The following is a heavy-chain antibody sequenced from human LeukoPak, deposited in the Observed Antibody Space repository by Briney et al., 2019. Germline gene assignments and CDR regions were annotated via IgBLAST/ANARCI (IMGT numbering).Heavy chain of an antibody. Sequence: PSETLSLTCAVYGGSFSGYYWSWIRQPPGKGLGWIGSIYYSESTYYNPSLKSRVTISVDTSKNQFSLKLSPVTAADTAVYYCATDLGSSGWQGKDYWGQGTLVTVSS. CDR1: GGSFSGYY. V-gene: IGHV4-34*01. J-gene: IGHJ4*02. CDR3: ATDLGSSGWQGKDY. D-gene: IGHD6-19*01. CDR2: IYYSEST.